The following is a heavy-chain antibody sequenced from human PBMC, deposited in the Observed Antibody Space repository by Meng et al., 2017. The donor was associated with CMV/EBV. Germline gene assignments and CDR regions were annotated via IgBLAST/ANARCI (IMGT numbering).Heavy chain of an antibody. CDR2: ISYDGSNK. Sequence: GESLKISCAASGFTFSSYAMHWVRQAPGKGLEWVAVISYDGSNKYYADSVKGRFTISRDNSKNTLYLQMNSLRAEDTAVYYCARASPNDGPQVEENYYYYYGMDVWGQGTTVTVSS. CDR1: GFTFSSYA. CDR3: ARASPNDGPQVEENYYYYYGMDV. V-gene: IGHV3-30*04. J-gene: IGHJ6*02. D-gene: IGHD1-1*01.